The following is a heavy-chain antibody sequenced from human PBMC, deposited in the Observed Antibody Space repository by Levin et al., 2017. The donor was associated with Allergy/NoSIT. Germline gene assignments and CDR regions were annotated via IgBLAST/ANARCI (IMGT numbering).Heavy chain of an antibody. CDR1: GFTFSSYA. J-gene: IGHJ3*02. CDR3: ARAEQSITMIDDAFDI. CDR2: ISYDGSNK. Sequence: GGSLRLSCAASGFTFSSYAMHWVRQAPGKGLECVAVISYDGSNKYYADSVKGRFTISRDNSKNTLYLQMNSLRAEDTAVYYCARAEQSITMIDDAFDIWGQGTMVTVSS. V-gene: IGHV3-30-3*01. D-gene: IGHD3-22*01.